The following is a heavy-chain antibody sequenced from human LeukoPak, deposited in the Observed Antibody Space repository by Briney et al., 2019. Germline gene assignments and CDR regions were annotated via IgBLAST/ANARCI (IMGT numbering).Heavy chain of an antibody. D-gene: IGHD3-10*01. J-gene: IGHJ4*02. CDR3: VRGFTYYYGSGSYVDY. CDR1: GFTFSGYA. CDR2: ISSNGGST. Sequence: AGGSLRLSCSASGFTFSGYAMYWVRQAPGKGLEYVSAISSNGGSTYYADSVKGRFTISRDNSKNTLYLQMGSLRAEDTAVYYCVRGFTYYYGSGSYVDYWGQGTLVTVSS. V-gene: IGHV3-64D*06.